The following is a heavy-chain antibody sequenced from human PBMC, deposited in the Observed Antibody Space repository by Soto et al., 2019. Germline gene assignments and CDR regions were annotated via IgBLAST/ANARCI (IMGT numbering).Heavy chain of an antibody. Sequence: PSETLSLTCPVSGVSISSYSWSWIRQPPGKGLEWIGYIYHSGSTYYNPSLKSRVTISVDRSKNQFSLKLSSVTAADTAVYYCARVPGPWGQGTLVTVSS. CDR2: IYHSGST. V-gene: IGHV4-30-2*01. CDR1: GVSISSYS. CDR3: ARVPGP. J-gene: IGHJ5*02.